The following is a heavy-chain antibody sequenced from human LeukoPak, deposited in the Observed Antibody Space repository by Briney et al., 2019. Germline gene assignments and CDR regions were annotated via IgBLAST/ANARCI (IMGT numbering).Heavy chain of an antibody. CDR2: IHHSGST. D-gene: IGHD5-24*01. Sequence: PSETLSLTCAVYGGSFSGYYWSWIRQPPGKGLEWIGEIHHSGSTNYNPSLKSRVTISVDTSKNQFSLKLSSVTAADTAVYYCARGRSRDGSPIVDYWGQGTLVTVSS. J-gene: IGHJ4*02. CDR1: GGSFSGYY. CDR3: ARGRSRDGSPIVDY. V-gene: IGHV4-34*01.